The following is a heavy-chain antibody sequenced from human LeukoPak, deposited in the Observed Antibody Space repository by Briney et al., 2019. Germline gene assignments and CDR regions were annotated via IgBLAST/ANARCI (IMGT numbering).Heavy chain of an antibody. Sequence: ASVKVSCKASGYTFTSYDINWVRQATGQGLEWMGWMNPNSGNTGYARKFQGRVTMTRNTSISTAYMELSSLRSEDTAVYYCARDRRRRGSGSYTPNDYWGQGTLVTVSS. CDR2: MNPNSGNT. J-gene: IGHJ4*02. CDR3: ARDRRRRGSGSYTPNDY. D-gene: IGHD3-10*01. CDR1: GYTFTSYD. V-gene: IGHV1-8*01.